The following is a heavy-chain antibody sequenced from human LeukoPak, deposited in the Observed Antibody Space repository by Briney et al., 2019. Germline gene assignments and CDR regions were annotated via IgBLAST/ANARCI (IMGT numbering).Heavy chain of an antibody. V-gene: IGHV3-7*01. D-gene: IGHD3-9*01. Sequence: GGSLRLSCAASGFTLSIYWMSWVRQAPGKGLEWVANIKQDGSGSHYVDSVKGRFTISRDNAKNSVSLQMNSLRAEDTAVYYCAKRRLAYQFQSQYYGMDVWGQGTTVTVSS. CDR2: IKQDGSGS. CDR3: AKRRLAYQFQSQYYGMDV. CDR1: GFTLSIYW. J-gene: IGHJ6*02.